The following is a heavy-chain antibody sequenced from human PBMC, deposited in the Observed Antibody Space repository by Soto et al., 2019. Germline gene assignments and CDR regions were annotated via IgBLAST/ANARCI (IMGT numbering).Heavy chain of an antibody. D-gene: IGHD1-26*01. CDR3: ARRYGSAFDI. Sequence: SLTCTVAGGSISSYYWSWMRQPPGKGLEWIGYIYYSGSTNYNPSLKSRVTISVDTSKNQFSLRLSSVTAADTAVYYCARRYGSAFDIWGQRTMVTVSS. CDR1: GGSISSYY. J-gene: IGHJ3*02. CDR2: IYYSGST. V-gene: IGHV4-59*08.